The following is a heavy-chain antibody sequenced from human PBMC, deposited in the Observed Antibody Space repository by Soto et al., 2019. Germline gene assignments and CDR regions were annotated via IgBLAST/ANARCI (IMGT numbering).Heavy chain of an antibody. J-gene: IGHJ4*02. V-gene: IGHV4-34*02. CDR2: VDHSGAT. CDR1: GGSFNGYY. Sequence: QVRLQPWGAGLVKPSETLSLTCAVYGGSFNGYYWSWIRQPPGKGLEWLGDVDHSGATSYKPSLTSRVAFVVDTSKNQFSLRLSSVPAADTAVYYCARSQGPRLTVFGVVVNPTQYFDYWCRGAPVSVSS. D-gene: IGHD3-3*01. CDR3: ARSQGPRLTVFGVVVNPTQYFDY.